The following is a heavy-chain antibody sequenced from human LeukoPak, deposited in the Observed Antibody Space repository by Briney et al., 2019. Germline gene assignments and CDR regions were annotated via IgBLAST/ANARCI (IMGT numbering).Heavy chain of an antibody. V-gene: IGHV3-23*01. CDR2: ISDSGGST. CDR3: SKRAVENRVLLVGLLKEAYYFDS. Sequence: PGGSPILSCADPVITLSDYPISGVPETPGRGRGWVAGISDSGGSTNYAATVKAWLTISRANPKNTRKLQMNSLRAENTADHSWSKRAVENRVLLVGLLKEAYYFDSWGQGALVTVSS. D-gene: IGHD5-18*01. CDR1: VITLSDYP. J-gene: IGHJ4*02.